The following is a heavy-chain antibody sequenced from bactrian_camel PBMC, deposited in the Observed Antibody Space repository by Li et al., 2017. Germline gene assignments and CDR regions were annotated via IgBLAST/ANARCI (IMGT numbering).Heavy chain of an antibody. CDR2: IGSVGNPST. J-gene: IGHJ6*01. D-gene: IGHD4*01. CDR3: AAESFYSDDPSCSLAIRDFGV. Sequence: DVQLVESGGDSVETGGSLRLACVASGLSFADADMGWYRRGPGNECEWIASIGSVGNPSTFYSNSVNGRFTISHDPDKNTVTLQMNSLKPEDTAVYYCAAESFYSDDPSCSLAIRDFGVWGQGTQVTVS. CDR1: GLSFADAD. V-gene: IGHV3S66*01.